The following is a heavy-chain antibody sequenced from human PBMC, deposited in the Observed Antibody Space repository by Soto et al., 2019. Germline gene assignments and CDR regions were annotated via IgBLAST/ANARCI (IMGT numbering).Heavy chain of an antibody. CDR3: ARELFGRSVWFDP. V-gene: IGHV4-34*01. Sequence: PSETLSLTCAVYGGSFSGYYWIWIRQPPGKGLEWIGEINHSGSTNYNPSLKSRVTISVDTSKNQFSLKLSSVTAADTAVYYCARELFGRSVWFDPWGQGTLVTVSS. J-gene: IGHJ5*02. D-gene: IGHD3-10*01. CDR2: INHSGST. CDR1: GGSFSGYY.